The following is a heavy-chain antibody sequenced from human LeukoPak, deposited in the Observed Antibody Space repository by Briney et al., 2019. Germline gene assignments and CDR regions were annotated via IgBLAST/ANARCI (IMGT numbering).Heavy chain of an antibody. D-gene: IGHD3-22*01. CDR3: ARDIYDSSGYYSHDAFDI. Sequence: GASVKVSCKASGGTFSSYAISWVRQAPGQGLEWMGRIIPILGIANYAQKFQGRVTITADKPTSTAYMELSSLRSEDTAVYYCARDIYDSSGYYSHDAFDIWGQGTMVTVSS. J-gene: IGHJ3*02. CDR1: GGTFSSYA. V-gene: IGHV1-69*04. CDR2: IIPILGIA.